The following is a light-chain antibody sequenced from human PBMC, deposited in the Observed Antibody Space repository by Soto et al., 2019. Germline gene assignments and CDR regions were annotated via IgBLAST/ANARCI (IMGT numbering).Light chain of an antibody. CDR3: VQDSHWPPWT. CDR1: QSLLKSDGNTS. J-gene: IGKJ1*01. V-gene: IGKV2-30*01. CDR2: KVS. Sequence: DVVMTQSPPSLPVTLGQPASISCRSSQSLLKSDGNTSLNWFQQRPGQSPRRLIYKVSNRDSGVPDRFGGSGSGTDFTLTISRVEAEDVGIYYCVQDSHWPPWTFGQGNKVEFK.